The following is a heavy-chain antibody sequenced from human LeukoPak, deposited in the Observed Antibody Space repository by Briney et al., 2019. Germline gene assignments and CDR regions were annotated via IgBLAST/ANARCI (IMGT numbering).Heavy chain of an antibody. CDR1: GFTFSSYS. CDR2: ISSSSSYI. D-gene: IGHD6-19*01. Sequence: GGSLRLSCGASGFTFSSYSMNWVRQAPGKGLKWVSSISSSSSYIYYEDSVKGRFTISRDNAKNSLYLQMNSLRAEDTAVYYCAGGSGWLIEYWGQGTLVTVSS. J-gene: IGHJ4*02. V-gene: IGHV3-21*01. CDR3: AGGSGWLIEY.